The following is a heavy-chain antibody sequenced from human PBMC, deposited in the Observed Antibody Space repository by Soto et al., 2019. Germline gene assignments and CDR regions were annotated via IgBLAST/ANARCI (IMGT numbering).Heavy chain of an antibody. CDR2: LYYTGTT. CDR3: GAYCSRTYCYDCFDP. V-gene: IGHV4-39*01. CDR1: DGNIGSSSYY. D-gene: IGHD2-2*01. J-gene: IGHJ5*02. Sequence: PSGTNSHTYSVSDGNIGSSSYYFGWIRKPPGKGLEWIGSLYYTGTTYYNSSLKSRVTISADKSQNQFSLRLSSVTAADTAVFFFGAYCSRTYCYDCFDPCGQGPLVS.